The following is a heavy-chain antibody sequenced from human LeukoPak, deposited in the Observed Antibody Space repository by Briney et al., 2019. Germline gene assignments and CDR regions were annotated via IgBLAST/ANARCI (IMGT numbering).Heavy chain of an antibody. V-gene: IGHV3-23*01. D-gene: IGHD4-17*01. CDR3: AKDRETFRINDHGDYFDY. Sequence: GGSLRLSCAASGFTFSSYAMSWVRQAPGKGLEWVSAISGSGGSTYYADSVKGRFTISRDNSKNTLYLQMNSLRAEDTAVYYCAKDRETFRINDHGDYFDYWGQGTLVTVSS. CDR2: ISGSGGST. J-gene: IGHJ4*02. CDR1: GFTFSSYA.